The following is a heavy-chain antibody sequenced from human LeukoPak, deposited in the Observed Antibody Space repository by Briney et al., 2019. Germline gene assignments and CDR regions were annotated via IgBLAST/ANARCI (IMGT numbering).Heavy chain of an antibody. D-gene: IGHD6-13*01. Sequence: ASVKVSCKASGGTFSSYAISWVRQAPGQGLEWMGGIIPIFGTANYAQKFQGRVTITADESTSTAYMELSSLRSEDTAVYYCAKRRMGGIAAGGYFDYWGQGTLVTVSS. CDR2: IIPIFGTA. V-gene: IGHV1-69*01. CDR1: GGTFSSYA. J-gene: IGHJ4*02. CDR3: AKRRMGGIAAGGYFDY.